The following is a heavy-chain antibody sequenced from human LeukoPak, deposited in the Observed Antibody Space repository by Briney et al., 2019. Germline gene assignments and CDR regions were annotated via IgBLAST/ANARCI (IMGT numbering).Heavy chain of an antibody. CDR2: IRGKAYGGTT. D-gene: IGHD3-3*01. V-gene: IGHV3-49*05. CDR3: TSDPPTIFGVVYYYYYYMDV. CDR1: GFTFGDYA. J-gene: IGHJ6*03. Sequence: KSGRSLRLSCTASGFTFGDYAMSWFRQAPGKGLEWVGFIRGKAYGGTTEYAASVKGRFTISRDDSKSIAYLQMNSLKTEDTAVYYCTSDPPTIFGVVYYYYYYMDVWGKGTTVTVSS.